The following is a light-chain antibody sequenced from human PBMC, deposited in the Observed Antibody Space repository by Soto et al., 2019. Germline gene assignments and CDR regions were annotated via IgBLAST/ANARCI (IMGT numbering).Light chain of an antibody. CDR3: GSYASATLI. CDR2: EVT. J-gene: IGLJ2*01. V-gene: IGLV2-14*01. CDR1: NSDIGAYDY. Sequence: QSVLTQPASVSGSPGQSITISCTGSNSDIGAYDYVSWYQQHPGKPPTLLIYEVTFRPLGVPNRFSGSKSGNTATLTISGLLTEDEADYYCGSYASATLIFGGGTKLTVL.